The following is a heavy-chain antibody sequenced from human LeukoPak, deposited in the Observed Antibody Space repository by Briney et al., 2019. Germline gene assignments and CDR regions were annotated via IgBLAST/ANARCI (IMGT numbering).Heavy chain of an antibody. V-gene: IGHV3-74*01. Sequence: PGGSLRLSGAASGFTFSSYWMHWVRQALGKGLVWVSRINSDGSTTTYADSVKGRFTISRDNAKNTLYLQMNSLRADDTAVYYCARGPFYDYGLDVWGQGTAVTVFS. CDR2: INSDGSTT. J-gene: IGHJ6*02. CDR1: GFTFSSYW. CDR3: ARGPFYDYGLDV.